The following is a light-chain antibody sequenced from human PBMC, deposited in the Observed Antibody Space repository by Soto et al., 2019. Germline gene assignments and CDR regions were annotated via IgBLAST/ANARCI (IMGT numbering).Light chain of an antibody. V-gene: IGKV3-15*01. CDR1: QSLKSS. CDR2: DAS. Sequence: ETMMTQSPDTLSVSLGERATLSCRASQSLKSSLAWYQQKPGQAPRLLIYDASTRATGIPARFSGSESGTDFTLTISGLQSEDFAVYYCQQYNNWPQTFGQGTKVDIK. CDR3: QQYNNWPQT. J-gene: IGKJ1*01.